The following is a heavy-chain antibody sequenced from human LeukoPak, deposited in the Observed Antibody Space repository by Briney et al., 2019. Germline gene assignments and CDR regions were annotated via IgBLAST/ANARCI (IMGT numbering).Heavy chain of an antibody. J-gene: IGHJ4*02. CDR2: IWCDGSNK. D-gene: IGHD6-19*01. CDR1: GFTFSSYG. V-gene: IGHV3-33*06. Sequence: GGSLRLSCAASGFTFSSYGMHWVRQAPGKGLEWVAVIWCDGSNKYYADSVKGRFTISRDNSKNTLYLQMNSLRAEDTAVYYCAKTSSGWYDLDYWGQGTLVTVSS. CDR3: AKTSSGWYDLDY.